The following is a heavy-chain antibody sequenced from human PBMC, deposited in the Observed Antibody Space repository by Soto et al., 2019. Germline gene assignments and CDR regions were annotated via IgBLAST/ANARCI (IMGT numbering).Heavy chain of an antibody. Sequence: ASVKVSCKASGYTFTSYGISWVRQAPGQGLEWMGWIRAYNGNKNYAQKLQGRVTMTTDTSTSTAYMELRSLRSDDTAVYYCARDFGDVVVVASTEAFDIWGQGTMVTVSS. CDR3: ARDFGDVVVVASTEAFDI. J-gene: IGHJ3*02. CDR1: GYTFTSYG. D-gene: IGHD2-15*01. CDR2: IRAYNGNK. V-gene: IGHV1-18*01.